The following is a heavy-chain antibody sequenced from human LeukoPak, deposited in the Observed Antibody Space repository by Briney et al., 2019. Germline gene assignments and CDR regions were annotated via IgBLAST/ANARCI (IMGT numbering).Heavy chain of an antibody. V-gene: IGHV4-59*01. CDR1: GGSISSYY. Sequence: PSETLSLTCTVSGGSISSYYWSWIRQPPGKGLEWIGYIYYSGSTNYNPSLKSRVTISVDTSKNQFSLKLSSVTAADTAVYYCASGMCSSTSCYSLDYWGQGTLVTVSS. CDR2: IYYSGST. J-gene: IGHJ4*02. D-gene: IGHD2-2*01. CDR3: ASGMCSSTSCYSLDY.